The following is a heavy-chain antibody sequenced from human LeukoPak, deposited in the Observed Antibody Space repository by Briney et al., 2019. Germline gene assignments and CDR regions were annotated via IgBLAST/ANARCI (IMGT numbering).Heavy chain of an antibody. CDR2: ISGSGSST. Sequence: GGSLRLSCAASGFTFSNYHMSWVRQAPGRGLEWVSAISGSGSSTYYADSVKGRFTISRDYSRNTLDLQMNSLRADDTAIYYCAKRFHERGGHFDCWGQGTLVTVSS. D-gene: IGHD1-26*01. CDR3: AKRFHERGGHFDC. J-gene: IGHJ4*02. V-gene: IGHV3-23*01. CDR1: GFTFSNYH.